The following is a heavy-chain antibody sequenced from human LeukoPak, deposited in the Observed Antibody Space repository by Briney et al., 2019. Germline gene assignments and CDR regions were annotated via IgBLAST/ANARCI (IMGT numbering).Heavy chain of an antibody. V-gene: IGHV3-43D*03. CDR1: GFTFDDYA. D-gene: IGHD2-2*01. J-gene: IGHJ4*02. Sequence: PGGSLRLSCAASGFTFDDYAMHWVRQAPGKGLEWVSLISWDGGSTYYADSVKGRFTISRDNSKNSLYLQMNSLRAEDTALYYCAKGGYCSSTSCYYDYWGQGTQVTVSS. CDR2: ISWDGGST. CDR3: AKGGYCSSTSCYYDY.